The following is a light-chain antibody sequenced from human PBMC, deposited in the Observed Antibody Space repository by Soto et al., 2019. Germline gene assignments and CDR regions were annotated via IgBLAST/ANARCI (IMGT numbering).Light chain of an antibody. V-gene: IGLV3-1*01. Sequence: SYELTQTPSVSVSPGQTASITCSGDKLGNEYASWYQQRPGQSPILVIYQDNKRPSGIPDRFSGSNSGNTATLTISGTQAMDEADYYCQAWDTNTAVFGGGTKLTVL. CDR1: KLGNEY. CDR2: QDN. CDR3: QAWDTNTAV. J-gene: IGLJ2*01.